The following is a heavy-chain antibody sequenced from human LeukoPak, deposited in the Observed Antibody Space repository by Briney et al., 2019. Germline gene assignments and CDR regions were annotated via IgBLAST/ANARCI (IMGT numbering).Heavy chain of an antibody. CDR2: ISAYNGNT. Sequence: ASVKVSCKASGYTFTSYGISWVRQAPGQGLEWMGWISAYNGNTNYAQKLQGRVTMTTDTSTSTAYMELRSLRSDDTAVYYCARERGVVVVPDARYWFDPWGQGTLVTVSS. D-gene: IGHD2-2*01. V-gene: IGHV1-18*01. CDR3: ARERGVVVVPDARYWFDP. J-gene: IGHJ5*02. CDR1: GYTFTSYG.